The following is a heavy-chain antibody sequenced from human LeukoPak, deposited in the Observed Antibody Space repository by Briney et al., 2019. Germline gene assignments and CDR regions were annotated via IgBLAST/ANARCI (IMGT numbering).Heavy chain of an antibody. CDR3: TKYYDNSGYSDY. J-gene: IGHJ4*02. CDR2: INQDGSLK. V-gene: IGHV3-7*01. CDR1: GFTFSSYW. Sequence: GGSRRLSCVTSGFTFSSYWLEWVRQAPGKGLEWVANINQDGSLKNYVDSVKGRFTISRDNAKNSLYLQMSSLRAEDTAVYYCTKYYDNSGYSDYWGQGTLLTVSS. D-gene: IGHD3-22*01.